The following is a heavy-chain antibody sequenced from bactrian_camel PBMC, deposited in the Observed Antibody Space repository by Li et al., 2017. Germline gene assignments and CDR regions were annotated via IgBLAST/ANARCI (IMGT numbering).Heavy chain of an antibody. CDR2: VHTEGAT. V-gene: IGHV3S10*01. J-gene: IGHJ4*01. CDR1: GFTFSGYA. CDR3: AADHTPGCVWIGTMIDQYQY. D-gene: IGHD2*01. Sequence: VQLVESGGHLVQPGGSLRLSCAASGFTFSGYAMTWFRQAPGKQREQRELIADVHTEGATWVADSVKGRFTISQGDDRNTVVLRMNTLRPEDTGMYYCAADHTPGCVWIGTMIDQYQYWGQGTQVTVS.